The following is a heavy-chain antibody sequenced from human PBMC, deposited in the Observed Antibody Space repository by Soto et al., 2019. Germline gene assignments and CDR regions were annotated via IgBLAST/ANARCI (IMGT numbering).Heavy chain of an antibody. CDR2: IHITTDRT. J-gene: IGHJ4*01. V-gene: IGHV1-46*01. Sequence: ASVKVSCKASGYTFSDYFIHWVRQAPGQGLEWMGIIHITTDRTTYKENFQGRVGFTRDMSTSTVYMEMTSLTSEDTAVYFCARDGGSSVWSYFYLWG. D-gene: IGHD6-19*01. CDR3: ARDGGSSVWSYFYL. CDR1: GYTFSDYF.